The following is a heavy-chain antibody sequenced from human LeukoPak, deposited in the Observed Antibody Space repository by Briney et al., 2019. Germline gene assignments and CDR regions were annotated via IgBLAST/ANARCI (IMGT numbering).Heavy chain of an antibody. CDR1: GFTFSSYA. Sequence: GGSLGLSCAASGFTFSSYAMSWVRQAPGKGLEWVSAISGSGGSTYYADSVKGRFTISRDNSKNTLYLQMNSLRAEDTAVYYCARVTRYYFDYWGQGTLVTVSS. V-gene: IGHV3-23*01. CDR2: ISGSGGST. CDR3: ARVTRYYFDY. J-gene: IGHJ4*02. D-gene: IGHD4-11*01.